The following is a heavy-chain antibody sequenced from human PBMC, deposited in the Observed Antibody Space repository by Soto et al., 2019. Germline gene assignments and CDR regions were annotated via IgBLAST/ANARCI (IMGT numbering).Heavy chain of an antibody. D-gene: IGHD1-1*01. CDR2: INAGNGNT. CDR1: GYTFTSYA. V-gene: IGHV1-3*01. J-gene: IGHJ5*02. Sequence: ASVKVSCKASGYTFTSYAMHWVRQAPGQRLEWMGWINAGNGNTKYSQKFQGRVTITRDTSASTAYMELSSLRSEDTAVYYCARLDRNNPWFDPWGQGTLVTISS. CDR3: ARLDRNNPWFDP.